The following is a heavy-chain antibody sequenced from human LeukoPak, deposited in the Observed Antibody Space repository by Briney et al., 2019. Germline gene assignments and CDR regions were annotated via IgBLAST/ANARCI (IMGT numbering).Heavy chain of an antibody. V-gene: IGHV1-18*01. Sequence: ASVKVSCKASGYTFTSYGISWVRQAPGQGLEWMGWISACNGNTNYAQKLQGRVTMTTDTSTSTAYMELRSLRSDDTAVYYCARDSYVVATLRHFDYWGQGTLVTVSS. CDR1: GYTFTSYG. CDR3: ARDSYVVATLRHFDY. J-gene: IGHJ4*02. CDR2: ISACNGNT. D-gene: IGHD5-12*01.